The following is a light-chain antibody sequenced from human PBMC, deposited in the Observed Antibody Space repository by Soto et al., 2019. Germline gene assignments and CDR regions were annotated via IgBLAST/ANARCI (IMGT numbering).Light chain of an antibody. CDR1: SGHSSYD. V-gene: IGLV4-69*01. CDR2: IKSDGSH. J-gene: IGLJ2*01. CDR3: QTWGTGIHVV. Sequence: QLVLTQSPSASASLGDSVILTCTLSSGHSSYDIAWHQQQPDQGPRYLMKIKSDGSHTKGDGVPDRFSGSSSGADRYLTISSLQSEDEADYYCQTWGTGIHVVFGGGTKLTVL.